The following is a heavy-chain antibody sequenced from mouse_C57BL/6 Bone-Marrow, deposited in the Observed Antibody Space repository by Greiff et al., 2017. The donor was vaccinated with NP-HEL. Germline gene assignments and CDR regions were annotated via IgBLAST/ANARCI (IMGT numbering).Heavy chain of an antibody. CDR3: ARSPSNYYGNWYFDV. CDR2: IRNKANGYTT. V-gene: IGHV7-3*01. J-gene: IGHJ1*03. Sequence: EVMLVESGGGLVQPGGSLSLSCAASGFTFTDYYMSWVRQPPGKALEWLGFIRNKANGYTTEYSASVKGRFTISRDNSQSIIYLQMNALRAEDSATYYCARSPSNYYGNWYFDVWGTGTTVTVSS. D-gene: IGHD1-1*01. CDR1: GFTFTDYY.